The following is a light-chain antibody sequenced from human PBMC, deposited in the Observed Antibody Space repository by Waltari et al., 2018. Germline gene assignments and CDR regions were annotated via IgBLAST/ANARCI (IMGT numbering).Light chain of an antibody. CDR1: QSLTKRY. V-gene: IGKV3-20*01. J-gene: IGKJ2*01. CDR3: QQYGSSVLYT. CDR2: GAS. Sequence: VLTQSPGTLSLSPGESATLSCRASQSLTKRYLAWYQQKPGQAPRLLIYGASSRAAGIPDRLSGSVSGTDFTLTISRLEPEDFAVYYCQQYGSSVLYTFGQGTKLEIK.